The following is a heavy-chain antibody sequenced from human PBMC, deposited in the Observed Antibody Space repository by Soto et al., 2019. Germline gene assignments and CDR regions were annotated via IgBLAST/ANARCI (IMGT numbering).Heavy chain of an antibody. V-gene: IGHV4-31*03. J-gene: IGHJ5*02. Sequence: KSWETLSLTCSVSGAALNSGNYYWSWIRQVPGKGLEWIGHIYVTGAVDYNPSLRDRITISQDTSERQFSLNLRLVTAADTAVYYCARLRIATNNYKWFDPWGQGTLVTVSS. CDR1: GAALNSGNYY. CDR3: ARLRIATNNYKWFDP. D-gene: IGHD2-21*01. CDR2: IYVTGAV.